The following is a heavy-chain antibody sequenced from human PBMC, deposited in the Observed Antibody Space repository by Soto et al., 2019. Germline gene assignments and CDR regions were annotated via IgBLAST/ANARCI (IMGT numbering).Heavy chain of an antibody. CDR1: GFPVSSNY. J-gene: IGHJ6*03. D-gene: IGHD6-19*01. CDR3: ARLSSSGWYYMDV. Sequence: GGPLRLSCAASGFPVSSNYMSWVRQAPGKGLEWVSVNYSGGSTYYADSVKGRFTISRDNSKNTLYLQMNSLRAEDTAVYYCARLSSSGWYYMDVWGKGTTVTVSS. V-gene: IGHV3-66*01. CDR2: NYSGGST.